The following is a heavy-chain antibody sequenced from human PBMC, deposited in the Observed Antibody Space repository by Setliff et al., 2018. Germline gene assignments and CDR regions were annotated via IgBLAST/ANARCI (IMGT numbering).Heavy chain of an antibody. J-gene: IGHJ3*02. Sequence: GGSLRLSCAASGFTFSSYWMSWVRQAPGKGLEWVANIKQAGSEKYYVDSVKGRFTISSDNAKKSRYLQMNSLRAEETAVYYCAREWGSNGWAFDIWCQETIGSVSS. V-gene: IGHV3-7*01. D-gene: IGHD3-16*01. CDR1: GFTFSSYW. CDR2: IKQAGSEK. CDR3: AREWGSNGWAFDI.